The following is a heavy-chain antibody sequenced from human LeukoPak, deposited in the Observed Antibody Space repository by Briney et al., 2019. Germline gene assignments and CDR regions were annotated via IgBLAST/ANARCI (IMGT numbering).Heavy chain of an antibody. Sequence: SETLSLTCTVSGGSMSSYYWSWIRQPPGKGLEWIGSIYYSGTTNYNPSLRSRVTISVDTSKNQFSLKLTSVTAADTAAYYCARRNYGFNTYYFDYWGQGTLVTVSS. CDR1: GGSMSSYY. CDR3: ARRNYGFNTYYFDY. CDR2: IYYSGTT. V-gene: IGHV4-59*08. D-gene: IGHD4-17*01. J-gene: IGHJ4*02.